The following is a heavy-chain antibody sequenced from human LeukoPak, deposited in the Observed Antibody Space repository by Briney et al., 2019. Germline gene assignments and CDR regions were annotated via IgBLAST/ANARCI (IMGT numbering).Heavy chain of an antibody. CDR1: AFTFTSYA. J-gene: IGHJ4*02. Sequence: PGRSLRLSCAASAFTFTSYAMHWVRQAPGKGLEWVAVISYDGTDKYYADSVKGRFTISRDNSRNTLYLQMNSLRPEDTAVYFCARSVHIGYHDYWGQGTLVTVSS. CDR3: ARSVHIGYHDY. V-gene: IGHV3-30*04. D-gene: IGHD2-21*01. CDR2: ISYDGTDK.